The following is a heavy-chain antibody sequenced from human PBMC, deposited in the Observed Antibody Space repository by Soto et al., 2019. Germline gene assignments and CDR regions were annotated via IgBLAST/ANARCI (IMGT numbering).Heavy chain of an antibody. CDR2: IFSNDEK. Sequence: SGPTLVNPTQTLTLTCTVSGFSLSNARMGVSWIRQPPGKALEWLAHIFSNDEKSYSTSLKSRLTISKDTSKSQVVLTMTNMDPVDTATYYCARIVRSYSSGWSYYYYYGMDVWGQGTTVTVSS. CDR1: GFSLSNARMG. D-gene: IGHD6-19*01. CDR3: ARIVRSYSSGWSYYYYYGMDV. V-gene: IGHV2-26*01. J-gene: IGHJ6*02.